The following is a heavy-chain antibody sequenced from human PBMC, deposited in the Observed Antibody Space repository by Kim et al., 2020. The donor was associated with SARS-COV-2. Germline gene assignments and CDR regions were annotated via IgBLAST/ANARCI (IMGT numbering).Heavy chain of an antibody. V-gene: IGHV1-2*02. CDR2: INPNSGGT. CDR3: ARRYYDSSGGYYYGMDV. Sequence: ASVKVSCKASGYTFTGYYMHWVRQAPGQGLEWMGWINPNSGGTNYAQKFQGRVTMTRDTSISTAYMGLSRLRSDDTAVYYCARRYYDSSGGYYYGMDVWGQGTTVTVSS. J-gene: IGHJ6*02. D-gene: IGHD3-22*01. CDR1: GYTFTGYY.